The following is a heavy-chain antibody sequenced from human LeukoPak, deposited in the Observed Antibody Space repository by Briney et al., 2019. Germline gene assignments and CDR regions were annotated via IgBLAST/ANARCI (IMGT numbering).Heavy chain of an antibody. Sequence: ASVKVSCKASGGTFSSYAISWVRQAPGQGLEWMGGIIPIFGTANYAQKFQGRVTITADESTSTAYMELSSLRSGDTAVYYCARDGVTPNWFDPWGQGTLVTVSS. CDR2: IIPIFGTA. J-gene: IGHJ5*02. V-gene: IGHV1-69*13. CDR1: GGTFSSYA. D-gene: IGHD4-23*01. CDR3: ARDGVTPNWFDP.